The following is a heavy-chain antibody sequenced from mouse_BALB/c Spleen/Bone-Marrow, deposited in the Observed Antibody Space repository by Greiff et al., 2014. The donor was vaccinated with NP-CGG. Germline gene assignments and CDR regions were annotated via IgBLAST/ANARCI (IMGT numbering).Heavy chain of an antibody. CDR1: GYTFTSYY. CDR3: IYYGNPYAMDY. CDR2: INPSNGGT. Sequence: QVQLQQSGAELVKPGASVKLSCKASGYTFTSYYMYWVKQRPGQGLEWIGEINPSNGGTNFNEKFKSKATLTVDKSPSTAYMQLSSLTSEDSAVYYCIYYGNPYAMDYWGQGTSVTVSS. J-gene: IGHJ4*01. V-gene: IGHV1S81*02. D-gene: IGHD2-1*01.